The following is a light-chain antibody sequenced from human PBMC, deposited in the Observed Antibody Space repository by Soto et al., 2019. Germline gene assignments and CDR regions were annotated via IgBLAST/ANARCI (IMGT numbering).Light chain of an antibody. Sequence: QSVLTQPPSVSAAPGQKVTISCSGSSSNIGNNYVSWYQQLPGTAPKFLIYDNDKRPSGIPDRFSGSKSGTSATLGITGLQTGDEADYYCGAWDGSLNTQVFGGGTKVTVL. V-gene: IGLV1-51*01. CDR3: GAWDGSLNTQV. J-gene: IGLJ2*01. CDR1: SSNIGNNY. CDR2: DND.